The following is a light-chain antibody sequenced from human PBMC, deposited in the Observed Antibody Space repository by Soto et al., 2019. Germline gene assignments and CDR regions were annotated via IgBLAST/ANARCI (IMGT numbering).Light chain of an antibody. V-gene: IGLV2-23*02. J-gene: IGLJ3*02. CDR1: SSDVWSYAR. CDR2: AVN. Sequence: QSALTQPASVSGSPGQSIAISCTGTSSDVWSYARVSWHQQHPGKAPTLMIYAVNKRPSGVSNRFSGSKSGNTASLTIYGRQAEDEADYYCCSCVGSPNWVFCGGTKLTV. CDR3: CSCVGSPNWV.